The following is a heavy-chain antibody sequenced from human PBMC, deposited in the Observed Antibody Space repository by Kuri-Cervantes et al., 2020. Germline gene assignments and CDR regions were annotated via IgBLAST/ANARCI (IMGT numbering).Heavy chain of an antibody. CDR2: IYTSGST. D-gene: IGHD4-23*01. CDR3: ARDAYGGGSGIFGY. Sequence: SETLSLTCTVSGGSVSSGSYYWSWIRQPAGKGLEWIGRIYTSGSTNYNPSLKSRVTISVDTSKNQFSLKLSSVTAADTAVYYRARDAYGGGSGIFGYWGQGTLVTVSS. CDR1: GGSVSSGSYY. V-gene: IGHV4-61*02. J-gene: IGHJ4*02.